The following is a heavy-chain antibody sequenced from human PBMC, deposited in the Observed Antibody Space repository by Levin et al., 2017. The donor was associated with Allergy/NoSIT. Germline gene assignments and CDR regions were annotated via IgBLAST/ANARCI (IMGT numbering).Heavy chain of an antibody. CDR2: IIPIFGTA. CDR1: GGTFSSYA. Sequence: SVKVSCKASGGTFSSYAISWVRQAPGQGLEWMGGIIPIFGTANYAQKFQGRVTITADESTSTAYMELSSLRSEDTAVYYCARDSDTAMGPSGYYGMDVWGQGTTVTVSS. D-gene: IGHD5-18*01. V-gene: IGHV1-69*13. CDR3: ARDSDTAMGPSGYYGMDV. J-gene: IGHJ6*02.